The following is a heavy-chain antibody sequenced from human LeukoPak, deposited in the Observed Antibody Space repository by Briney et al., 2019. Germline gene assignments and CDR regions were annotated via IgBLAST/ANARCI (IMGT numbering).Heavy chain of an antibody. Sequence: SYYWRWVRQAPGKGLEWVANIKQDGSEKYYVDSVKGRFTISRDNAKNSLYLQMNSLRAEDTAVYYCARVEVVVVAATPFDYWGQGTLVTVSS. J-gene: IGHJ4*02. CDR2: IKQDGSEK. D-gene: IGHD2-15*01. CDR1: SYY. V-gene: IGHV3-7*01. CDR3: ARVEVVVVAATPFDY.